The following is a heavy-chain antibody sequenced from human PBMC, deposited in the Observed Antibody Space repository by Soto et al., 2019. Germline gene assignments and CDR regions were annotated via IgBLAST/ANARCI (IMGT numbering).Heavy chain of an antibody. CDR3: ATGEYCSGGSCSDYYYSAYGMDL. V-gene: IGHV1-58*01. J-gene: IGHJ6*02. CDR1: GFTFRSSA. Sequence: SVKVSCKTSGFTFRSSAVQWVRQALGQRLEWIGWLVVGTGNTNYAQKFQQRVTISSDRSTNTVSMELSSLTSEDTAVYYCATGEYCSGGSCSDYYYSAYGMDLWGQGTTVTVSS. CDR2: LVVGTGNT. D-gene: IGHD2-15*01.